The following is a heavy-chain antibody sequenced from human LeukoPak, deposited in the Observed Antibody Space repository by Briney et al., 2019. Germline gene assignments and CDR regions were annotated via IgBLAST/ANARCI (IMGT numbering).Heavy chain of an antibody. V-gene: IGHV1-46*01. D-gene: IGHD5-18*01. CDR2: INPSGCST. CDR3: ARDWGGVATAMVAYYFDY. J-gene: IGHJ4*02. CDR1: VYTFTRYY. Sequence: PSVNVSCKACVYTFTRYYMHWVRQAPGQGLEWMGIINPSGCSTSCAHKSQGIVTMTRDMSTSTVYIELSSLRSEDTAVYYCARDWGGVATAMVAYYFDYWGQGTLVTVSS.